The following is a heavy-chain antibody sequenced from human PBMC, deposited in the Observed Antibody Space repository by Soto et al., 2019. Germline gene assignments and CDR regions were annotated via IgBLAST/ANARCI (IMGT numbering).Heavy chain of an antibody. V-gene: IGHV3-33*01. CDR2: IWYDGSNK. CDR3: ARSAWEGIAVASYYYYYMDV. CDR1: GFTFSSYG. J-gene: IGHJ6*03. Sequence: GGSLRLSCAASGFTFSSYGMHWVRQAPGKGLEWVAVIWYDGSNKYYADSVKGRFTISRDNSKNTLYLQMNSLRAEDTAVYYCARSAWEGIAVASYYYYYMDVWGKGTTVTVSS. D-gene: IGHD6-19*01.